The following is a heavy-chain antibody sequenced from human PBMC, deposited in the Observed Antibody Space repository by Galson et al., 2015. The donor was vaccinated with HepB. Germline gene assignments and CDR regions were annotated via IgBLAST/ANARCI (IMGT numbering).Heavy chain of an antibody. CDR2: IYTSGST. D-gene: IGHD2-2*01. CDR3: ARDFFRYCSSTSCFPFDY. Sequence: SETLSLTCTVSGGSISSYYWSWIRQPAGKGLEWIGRIYTSGSTNYNPSLKSRVTMSVDTSKNQFSLKLSSVTAAGTAVYYCARDFFRYCSSTSCFPFDYWGQGTLVTVSS. J-gene: IGHJ4*02. V-gene: IGHV4-4*07. CDR1: GGSISSYY.